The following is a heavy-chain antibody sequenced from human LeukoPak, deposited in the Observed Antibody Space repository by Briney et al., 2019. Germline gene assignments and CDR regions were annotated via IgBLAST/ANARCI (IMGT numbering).Heavy chain of an antibody. CDR2: FDPEDGER. J-gene: IGHJ5*02. D-gene: IGHD3-16*01. Sequence: GASVTVSCKVAGYTLNEVSMHWVRQAPGKGLEWMGGFDPEDGERIYAQKFQGRVTMTEDTSTDTTYMELSSLTPEDTAMYYCATENFGLGSPFDPWGQGTLVTVSS. CDR1: GYTLNEVS. CDR3: ATENFGLGSPFDP. V-gene: IGHV1-24*01.